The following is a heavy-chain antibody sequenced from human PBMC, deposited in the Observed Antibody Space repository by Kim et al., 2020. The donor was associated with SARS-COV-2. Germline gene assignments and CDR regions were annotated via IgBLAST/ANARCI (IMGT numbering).Heavy chain of an antibody. CDR3: ARQGTYCSSTSCYSWFDP. Sequence: GESLNISCKGSGYSFTSYWISWVRQMPGKGLEWMGRIDPSDSYTNYSPSFQGHVTISADKSISTAYLQWSSLKASDTAMYYCARQGTYCSSTSCYSWFDPWGQGTLVTVSS. D-gene: IGHD2-2*02. CDR1: GYSFTSYW. J-gene: IGHJ5*02. CDR2: IDPSDSYT. V-gene: IGHV5-10-1*01.